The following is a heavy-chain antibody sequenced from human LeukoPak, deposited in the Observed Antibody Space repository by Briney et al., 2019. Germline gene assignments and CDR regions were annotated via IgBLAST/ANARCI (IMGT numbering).Heavy chain of an antibody. V-gene: IGHV3-9*01. CDR1: GFTFDDYA. J-gene: IGHJ3*02. CDR2: ISWNSGSI. D-gene: IGHD6-6*01. Sequence: PGRSLRLSCAASGFTFDDYAMHWVRQAPGKGLEWVSGISWNSGSIGYADSVKGRLTISRDNAKNSLYLQMNSLRAEDTALYYCAKSSPLRDAFDIWGQGTMVTVSS. CDR3: AKSSPLRDAFDI.